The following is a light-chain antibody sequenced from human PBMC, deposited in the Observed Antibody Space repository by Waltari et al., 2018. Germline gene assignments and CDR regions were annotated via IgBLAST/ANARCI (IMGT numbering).Light chain of an antibody. V-gene: IGKV3-20*01. CDR1: QSVSRA. Sequence: EIVLTQSPGTLSLYPGERATLSCRASQSVSRALAWYQQKPGQAPRLLISGTSNRATGIPDRFSGSGSGTDFSLTISRLEPEDVAVYFCQHYVRLPATFGQGTKVEIK. CDR2: GTS. J-gene: IGKJ1*01. CDR3: QHYVRLPAT.